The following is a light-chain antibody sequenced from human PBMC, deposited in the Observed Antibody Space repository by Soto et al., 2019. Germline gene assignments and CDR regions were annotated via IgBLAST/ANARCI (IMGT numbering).Light chain of an antibody. CDR1: QSVSSK. J-gene: IGKJ1*01. V-gene: IGKV3-15*01. Sequence: IVLTQSPATLSLSPGERATLSCRASQSVSSKLAWYQQKPGQAPRLLIHGASTRATGVPARFSGSGSGTQFTLTISGLQSDDLAVYFCQQYNIWPRTFGQGTKVDIK. CDR2: GAS. CDR3: QQYNIWPRT.